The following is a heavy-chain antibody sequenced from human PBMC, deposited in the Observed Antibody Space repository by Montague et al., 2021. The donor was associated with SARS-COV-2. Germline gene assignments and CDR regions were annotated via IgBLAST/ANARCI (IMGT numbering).Heavy chain of an antibody. CDR3: ASRGLITMVRDAFDI. V-gene: IGHV3-48*03. J-gene: IGHJ3*02. CDR1: GFTFSRYE. CDR2: ISSSGSTI. Sequence: SLRLSCAASGFTFSRYEMNWVRQAPGKGLEWVSYISSSGSTICYADSVKGRFTISRDNAKNSLYLQMNSLRAEDTAVYYCASRGLITMVRDAFDIWGQGTMVTVSS. D-gene: IGHD3-10*01.